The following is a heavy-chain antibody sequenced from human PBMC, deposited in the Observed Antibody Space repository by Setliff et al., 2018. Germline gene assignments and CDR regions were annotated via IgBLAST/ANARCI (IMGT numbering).Heavy chain of an antibody. CDR1: GYTFTTYA. CDR2: INTNTGNP. D-gene: IGHD3-10*01. CDR3: ARASRFGTIVYKGYYYMDV. V-gene: IGHV7-4-1*02. Sequence: ASVKVSCKTSGYTFTTYAINWMRQAPGQGLEWMGWINTNTGNPSYAQDFTGRFVFSLDTSVSTAYLQISSLKAEDTAVYYCARASRFGTIVYKGYYYMDVWGKGTTVTVSS. J-gene: IGHJ6*03.